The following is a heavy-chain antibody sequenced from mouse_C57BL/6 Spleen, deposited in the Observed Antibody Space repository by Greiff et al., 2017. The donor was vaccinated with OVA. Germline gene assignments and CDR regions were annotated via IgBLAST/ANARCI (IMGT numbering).Heavy chain of an antibody. D-gene: IGHD1-1*01. J-gene: IGHJ2*01. CDR2: INPSTGGT. V-gene: IGHV1-42*01. Sequence: EVMLVESGPELVKPGASVKISCKASGYSFTGYYMNWVKQSPDKSLEWIGEINPSTGGTTYNQKFKAKATLTVDKSSSTAYMQLKSLTSEDSAVYYCARRGYYGVYYFDYWGQGTTLTVSS. CDR1: GYSFTGYY. CDR3: ARRGYYGVYYFDY.